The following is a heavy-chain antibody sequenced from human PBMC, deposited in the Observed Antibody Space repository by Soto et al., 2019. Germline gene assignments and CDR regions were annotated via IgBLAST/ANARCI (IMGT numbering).Heavy chain of an antibody. J-gene: IGHJ5*02. D-gene: IGHD7-27*01. CDR3: ARGSNWDNWFDP. CDR2: IYYSGST. CDR1: GGSISSGGYY. V-gene: IGHV4-31*03. Sequence: QVQLQESGPGLVKPSQTLSLTCTVSGGSISSGGYYWSWIRQHPGKGLEWIGYIYYSGSTYYNPSLKSRVTIAVDTSKNQFSLKLSSVTAADTAVYYCARGSNWDNWFDPWGQGTLVTVSS.